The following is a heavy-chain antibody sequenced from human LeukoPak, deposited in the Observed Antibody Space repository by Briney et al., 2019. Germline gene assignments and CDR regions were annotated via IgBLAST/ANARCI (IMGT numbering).Heavy chain of an antibody. CDR2: IYSTGNT. CDR3: AREGGYNTYYFDY. CDR1: DGSISTYY. Sequence: SETLSLTCIVSDGSISTYYWSWFRRPAGKGLEWIGRIYSTGNTNYNPSLKSRVTMSVDTSKNQFSLELNSVTAADTAVYYCAREGGYNTYYFDYWGPGTLVTVSS. J-gene: IGHJ4*02. D-gene: IGHD5-24*01. V-gene: IGHV4-4*07.